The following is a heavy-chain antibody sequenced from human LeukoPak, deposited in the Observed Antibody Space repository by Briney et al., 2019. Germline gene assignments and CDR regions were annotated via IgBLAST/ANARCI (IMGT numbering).Heavy chain of an antibody. CDR2: IYYSGST. D-gene: IGHD3-22*01. Sequence: SQTLSLTCTVSGGSISSGGYYWSWIRQHPGKGLEWIGYIYYSGSTYYNPPLKSRVTISVGTSKNQFSLKLSSLTAADTAVYYCARAPYDSSGYYYFDYWGQGTLVTVSS. CDR1: GGSISSGGYY. V-gene: IGHV4-31*03. CDR3: ARAPYDSSGYYYFDY. J-gene: IGHJ4*02.